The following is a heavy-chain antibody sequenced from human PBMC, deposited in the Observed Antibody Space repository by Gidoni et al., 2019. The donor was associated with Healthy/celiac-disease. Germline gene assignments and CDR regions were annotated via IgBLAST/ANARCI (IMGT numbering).Heavy chain of an antibody. CDR2: ISYDGSNK. D-gene: IGHD3-3*01. CDR3: ARGRYDRFGRDAFDI. J-gene: IGHJ3*02. CDR1: GFTFSSYA. Sequence: QVQLVESGGGVVQPGRSLRLSCAAAGFTFSSYAMHWVRQAPGKGLEWVAVISYDGSNKYYADSVKGRFTISRDNSKNTLYLQMNSLRAEDTAVYYCARGRYDRFGRDAFDIWGQGTMVTVSS. V-gene: IGHV3-30-3*01.